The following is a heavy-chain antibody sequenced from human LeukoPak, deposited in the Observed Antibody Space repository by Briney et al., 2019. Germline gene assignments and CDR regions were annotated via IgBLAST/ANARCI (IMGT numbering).Heavy chain of an antibody. D-gene: IGHD5-24*01. CDR2: ISGSGSGGST. CDR3: AKSGYNRFDY. J-gene: IGHJ4*02. Sequence: AGGSLRLCCAASGFTCSSYSMNLGRQAPGEGVEGVSSISGSGSGGSTYYAASVKGRFTISRDNSKNTLYLQMNSLTAEDTAVYYCAKSGYNRFDYRGQGTLVTASS. V-gene: IGHV3-23*01. CDR1: GFTCSSYS.